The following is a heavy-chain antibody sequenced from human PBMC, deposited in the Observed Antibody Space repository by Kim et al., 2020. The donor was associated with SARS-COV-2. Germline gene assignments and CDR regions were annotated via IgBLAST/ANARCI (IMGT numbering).Heavy chain of an antibody. V-gene: IGHV4-4*02. CDR3: ARVVEWELPERWFDP. J-gene: IGHJ5*02. CDR1: GGSISSSNW. Sequence: SETLSLTCAVSGGSISSSNWWSWVRQPPGKGLEWIGEIYHSGSTNYNPSLKSRVTISVDKSKNQFSLKLSSVTAADTAVYYCARVVEWELPERWFDPWGQGTLVTVSS. CDR2: IYHSGST. D-gene: IGHD1-26*01.